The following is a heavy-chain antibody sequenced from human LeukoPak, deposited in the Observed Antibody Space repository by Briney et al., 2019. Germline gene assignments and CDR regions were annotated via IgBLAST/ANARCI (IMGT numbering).Heavy chain of an antibody. CDR3: ATANSGPDV. D-gene: IGHD1-1*01. J-gene: IGHJ3*01. CDR1: GFSFSDYS. CDR2: ISADGSST. V-gene: IGHV3-74*01. Sequence: GGSLRLSCAASGFSFSDYSMNWVRQAPGKGLVWVTRISADGSSTLYADSVKGRFTISRDNAKNTLHLQMNSLRAEDTAVYYCATANSGPDVWGQGTTVTVSS.